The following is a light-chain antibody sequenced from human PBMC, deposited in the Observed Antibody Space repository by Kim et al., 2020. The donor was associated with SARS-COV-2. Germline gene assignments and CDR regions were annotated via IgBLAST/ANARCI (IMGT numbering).Light chain of an antibody. V-gene: IGLV3-19*01. CDR1: SLRSYY. Sequence: SSELTQDPAVSVALGQTVRITCQGDSLRSYYANWYQQKPGQAPVVVIYGINKRPSGIPDRFSGSSSGSTASLTITATQAEDEADYYCNSRDDVFGTVTKVTVL. CDR3: NSRDDV. J-gene: IGLJ1*01. CDR2: GIN.